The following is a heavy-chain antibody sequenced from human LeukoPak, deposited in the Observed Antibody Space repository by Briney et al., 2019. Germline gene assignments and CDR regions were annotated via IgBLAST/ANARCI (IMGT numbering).Heavy chain of an antibody. CDR3: ASEIREGTSPDY. CDR1: GVTFSTYW. V-gene: IGHV3-74*01. CDR2: MSIDGSSR. Sequence: GGSLRLSCAASGVTFSTYWMHWVRQAPGKGLVWVSRMSIDGSSRSYADSVKGRFTISRDNAKNTLYLQMNSLRAEDKAVYYCASEIREGTSPDYWGQGTLVTV. D-gene: IGHD1-26*01. J-gene: IGHJ4*02.